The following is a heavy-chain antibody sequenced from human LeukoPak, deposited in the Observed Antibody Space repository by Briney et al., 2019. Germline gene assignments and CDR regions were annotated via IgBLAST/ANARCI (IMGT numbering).Heavy chain of an antibody. CDR2: IYTSGST. D-gene: IGHD6-19*01. CDR3: ARGGAFIAVAGTPWFDP. CDR1: GGSISSYY. V-gene: IGHV4-4*07. J-gene: IGHJ5*02. Sequence: SETLSLTCTVSGGSISSYYWSWIRQPAGKGLEWIGRIYTSGSTNYKPSLKSRVTMSVDTSKNQFSLKLSSVTAADTAVYYCARGGAFIAVAGTPWFDPWGQGTLVTVSS.